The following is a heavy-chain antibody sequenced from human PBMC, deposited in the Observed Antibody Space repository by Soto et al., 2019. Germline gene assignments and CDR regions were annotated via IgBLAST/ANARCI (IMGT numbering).Heavy chain of an antibody. D-gene: IGHD3-16*01. CDR3: ARRHLAVAVSPWFDP. CDR1: GLSITDSEMG. CDR2: IDSSGEK. J-gene: IGHJ5*02. Sequence: QVTLKESGPVLVKPTETLTLRCTVSGLSITDSEMGVSWIRQPPGKALEWLAHIDSSGEKSYRTFLKSQLTISKDTSKSQIVLIMTNMDPADTATYYCARRHLAVAVSPWFDPWGQGILVTVSS. V-gene: IGHV2-26*01.